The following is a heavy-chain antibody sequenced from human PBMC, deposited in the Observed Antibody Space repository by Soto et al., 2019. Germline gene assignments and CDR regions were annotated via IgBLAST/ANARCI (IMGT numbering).Heavy chain of an antibody. CDR2: IIPIFGTA. Sequence: SVKVSCKASGGTFSSYAISLVRQAPGQGLEWMGGIIPIFGTANYAQKFQGRVTITADESTSTAYMELSSLRSEDTAVYYCARERSYLYDSSGYFDYWGQGTMVTVSS. CDR3: ARERSYLYDSSGYFDY. D-gene: IGHD3-22*01. J-gene: IGHJ4*02. CDR1: GGTFSSYA. V-gene: IGHV1-69*13.